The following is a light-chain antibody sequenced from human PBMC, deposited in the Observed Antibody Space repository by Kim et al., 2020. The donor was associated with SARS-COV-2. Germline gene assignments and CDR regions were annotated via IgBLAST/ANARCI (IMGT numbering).Light chain of an antibody. CDR1: ISNIGAGYD. V-gene: IGLV1-40*01. CDR2: GDN. CDR3: QSYDSSLSIVV. J-gene: IGLJ2*01. Sequence: QRVTVSCTGSISNIGAGYDVQWYEQVPGTAPKLLIYGDNNRPSGVPDRFSGSKSDTSASLAITGLQAEDEADYYCQSYDSSLSIVVFGGGTQLTVL.